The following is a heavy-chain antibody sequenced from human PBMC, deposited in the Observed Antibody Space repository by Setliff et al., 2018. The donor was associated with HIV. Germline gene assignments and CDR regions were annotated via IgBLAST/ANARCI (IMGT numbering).Heavy chain of an antibody. CDR3: LRERNFWSRSPG. CDR2: IEQDGSEK. D-gene: IGHD3-3*01. V-gene: IGHV3-7*04. CDR1: GFTFSRYW. Sequence: GESLKISCTASGFTFSRYWMSWVRQATGKGLEWVANIEQDGSEKYYVDSAKGRFTISRDNAKNSLSLQMNSLRAEDTAVYYCLRERNFWSRSPGWGQGTLVTVSS. J-gene: IGHJ4*02.